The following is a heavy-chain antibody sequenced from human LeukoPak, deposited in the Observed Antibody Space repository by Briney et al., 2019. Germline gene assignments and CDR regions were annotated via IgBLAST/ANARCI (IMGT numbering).Heavy chain of an antibody. CDR2: IRNSGNT. Sequence: SETLSLTCTVSGGSFSSSSHFWGWLRQPPGRGLEWIGSIRNSGNTYYGPSLKSRVTISVDTSKNQFSLKLSSVTAADTAVYYCARHVYGEYGPGDYWGQGILVTVSS. J-gene: IGHJ4*02. CDR3: ARHVYGEYGPGDY. CDR1: GGSFSSSSHF. V-gene: IGHV4-39*01. D-gene: IGHD4-17*01.